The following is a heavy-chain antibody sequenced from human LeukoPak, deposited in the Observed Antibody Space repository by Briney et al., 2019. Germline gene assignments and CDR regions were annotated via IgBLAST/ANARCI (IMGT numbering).Heavy chain of an antibody. D-gene: IGHD4-17*01. CDR3: ARSPGDEGLYYFDY. Sequence: ASLKVSCKASGYTFTGYYMHWVRQAPGQGLEWMGWINPHSGGTNYAQKFQGRVTMTRDTSISTACMDLSRLRSDDTAVYYCARSPGDEGLYYFDYWGQGTLVTVSS. CDR2: INPHSGGT. J-gene: IGHJ4*02. V-gene: IGHV1-2*02. CDR1: GYTFTGYY.